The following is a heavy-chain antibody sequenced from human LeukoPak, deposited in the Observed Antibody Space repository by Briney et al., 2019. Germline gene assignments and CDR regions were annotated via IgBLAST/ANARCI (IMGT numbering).Heavy chain of an antibody. J-gene: IGHJ4*02. CDR2: ISYDGSNK. CDR1: GFTFGSYG. CDR3: AKDRGVGTVTPGDYFDY. Sequence: GGSLRLSCSASGFTFGSYGMHWVRQAPGKGLEWVAVISYDGSNKYYADSVKGRFTISRDNSNNTLYLQMNSLRGEDTAVYYCAKDRGVGTVTPGDYFDYWGQGTLVTVSS. V-gene: IGHV3-30*18. D-gene: IGHD4-17*01.